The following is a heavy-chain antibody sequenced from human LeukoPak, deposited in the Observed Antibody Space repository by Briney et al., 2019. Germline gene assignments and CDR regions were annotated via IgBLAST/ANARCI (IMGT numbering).Heavy chain of an antibody. J-gene: IGHJ6*04. CDR3: AELGITMIGGV. CDR1: GFTFSSYC. Sequence: GGSLRLSCAASGFTFSSYCMSWVRQAPGKGLEWVSAISGSGGSTYYADSVKGRFTISRDNSKNTLYLQMNSLRAEDTAVYYRAELGITMIGGVWGKGTTVTISS. D-gene: IGHD3-10*02. CDR2: ISGSGGST. V-gene: IGHV3-23*01.